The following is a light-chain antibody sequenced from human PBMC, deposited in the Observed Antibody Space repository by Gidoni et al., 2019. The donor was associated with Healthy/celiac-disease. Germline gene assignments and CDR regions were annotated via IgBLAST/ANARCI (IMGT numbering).Light chain of an antibody. CDR1: SSNIGAGYD. J-gene: IGLJ1*01. CDR3: QSYDSSLSGWYV. CDR2: GNS. V-gene: IGLV1-40*01. Sequence: SVLPPPPPLSGAPGPRVTISCTGSSSNIGAGYDVHWYQQLPGTAPKLLSYGNSNRPSGVPDRFSGSKSGTSASLAITGLQAEDEADYYCQSYDSSLSGWYVFGTGTKVTVL.